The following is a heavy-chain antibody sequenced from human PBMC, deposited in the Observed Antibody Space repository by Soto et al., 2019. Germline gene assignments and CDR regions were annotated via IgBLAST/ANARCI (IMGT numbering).Heavy chain of an antibody. CDR3: ARWSYLDY. V-gene: IGHV3-23*01. J-gene: IGHJ4*02. D-gene: IGHD3-3*01. CDR2: ISGSGGST. Sequence: GGSLRLSCAASGFTFSSYAMSWVRQAPGKGLEWVSAISGSGGSTYYADSVKGRFSISRDTSQSTLYLQMNSLRADDTAMYYCARWSYLDYWGQGTRVTVSS. CDR1: GFTFSSYA.